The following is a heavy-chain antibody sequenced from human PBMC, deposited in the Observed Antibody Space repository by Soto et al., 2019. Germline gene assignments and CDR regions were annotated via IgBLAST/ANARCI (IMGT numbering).Heavy chain of an antibody. CDR2: IYHSGST. V-gene: IGHV4-30-2*01. CDR1: GGSISSGGYS. J-gene: IGHJ3*02. CDR3: ARVDGGGSGGAFAI. Sequence: PSETLSLTCAVSGGSISSGGYSWSWIRQPPGKGLEWIGYIYHSGSTYYNPSLKSRVTISVDRSKNQFSLKLSSVTAADTAVYYCARVDGGGSGGAFAIWGRGTTVT. D-gene: IGHD2-15*01.